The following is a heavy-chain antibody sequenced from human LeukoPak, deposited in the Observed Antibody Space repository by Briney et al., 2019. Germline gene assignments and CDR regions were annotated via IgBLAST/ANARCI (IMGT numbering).Heavy chain of an antibody. J-gene: IGHJ4*02. V-gene: IGHV3-21*01. D-gene: IGHD6-19*01. CDR2: ISTSGSDI. CDR3: ARDRQSGSGWNGFFR. CDR1: GFTFSTYS. Sequence: TGGSLRLSCAASGFTFSTYSMDWVRQAPGKGLEWVSSISTSGSDIYYADSVKGRFTISRDNAKNSLYLQMNSLRVEDTAVYYCARDRQSGSGWNGFFRWGQGTLVTVSS.